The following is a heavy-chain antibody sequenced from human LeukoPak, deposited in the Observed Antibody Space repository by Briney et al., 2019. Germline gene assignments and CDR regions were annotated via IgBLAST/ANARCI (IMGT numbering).Heavy chain of an antibody. CDR1: GFTFRSYW. CDR3: ASGLELDY. Sequence: PGGSLRLSCAASGFTFRSYWMRWVRQAPGKGLEWMANIKQDGSEKNYVDSVKGRFTISRDNAKNSLYLQMNSLRAEDTAVYYCASGLELDYWGQGTLVTVSS. V-gene: IGHV3-7*03. J-gene: IGHJ4*02. CDR2: IKQDGSEK.